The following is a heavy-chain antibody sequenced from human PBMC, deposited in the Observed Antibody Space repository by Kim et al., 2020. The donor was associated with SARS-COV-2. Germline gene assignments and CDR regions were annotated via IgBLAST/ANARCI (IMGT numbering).Heavy chain of an antibody. V-gene: IGHV1-46*01. J-gene: IGHJ4*02. Sequence: QKFPGRVTMTSDTSTSTVYMELSSLRFEDTAVYYCARGGCSSTSCNQFDYWGQGTLVTVSS. CDR3: ARGGCSSTSCNQFDY. D-gene: IGHD2-2*01.